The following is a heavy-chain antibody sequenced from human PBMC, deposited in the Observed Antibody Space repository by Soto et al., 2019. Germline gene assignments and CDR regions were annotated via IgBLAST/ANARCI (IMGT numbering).Heavy chain of an antibody. CDR1: GGSISSGDYY. CDR3: ARQPYDSSGYRLDY. D-gene: IGHD3-22*01. V-gene: IGHV4-30-4*01. J-gene: IGHJ4*02. Sequence: SETLSLTCTVSGGSISSGDYYWSWIRQPPGKGLEWIGYIYYSGSTNYNPSLKSRVTISVDTSKNQFSLKLSSVTAADTAVYYCARQPYDSSGYRLDYWGQGTLVTVSS. CDR2: IYYSGST.